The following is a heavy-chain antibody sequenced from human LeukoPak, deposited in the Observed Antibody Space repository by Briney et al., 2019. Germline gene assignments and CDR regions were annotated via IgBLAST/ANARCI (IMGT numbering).Heavy chain of an antibody. CDR1: GFTFSSYS. CDR2: ISSSSSYI. CDR3: ARASQLWLPYS. D-gene: IGHD5-18*01. Sequence: GGSLRLSCAASGFTFSSYSMNWVRQAPGKGLEWVSSISSSSSYIYYADSVKGRFTVSRDNAKNSLYLQMNSLRAEDTAVYYCARASQLWLPYSWGQGTLVTVSS. J-gene: IGHJ4*02. V-gene: IGHV3-21*01.